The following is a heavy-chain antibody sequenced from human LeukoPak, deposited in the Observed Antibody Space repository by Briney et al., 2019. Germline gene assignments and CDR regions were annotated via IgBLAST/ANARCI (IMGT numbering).Heavy chain of an antibody. CDR2: ISSSGDIL. J-gene: IGHJ4*02. Sequence: PGGSLRLSCAASGFTFTEYYMSWIRQAPGKGLEWVSDISSSGDILSYGESVQGRFTISRDNAKNSLYLQMNSLRPDDTAVYFCARETVAGTFDYRGQGTLVTVSS. CDR3: ARETVAGTFDY. V-gene: IGHV3-11*01. CDR1: GFTFTEYY. D-gene: IGHD6-19*01.